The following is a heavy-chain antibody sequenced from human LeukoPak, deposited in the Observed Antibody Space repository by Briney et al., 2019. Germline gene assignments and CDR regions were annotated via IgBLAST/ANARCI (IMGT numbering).Heavy chain of an antibody. CDR1: GFTFTNYE. D-gene: IGHD4-11*01. V-gene: IGHV3-21*01. CDR3: ARGGMTTLDY. J-gene: IGHJ4*02. CDR2: ISSSSSYI. Sequence: GGSLRLSCAASGFTFTNYEMNWVRQAPGKGLEWVSSISSSSSYIYYADSVKGRFTISRDNAKNSLYLQMNSLRAEDTAVYYCARGGMTTLDYWGQGTLVTVSS.